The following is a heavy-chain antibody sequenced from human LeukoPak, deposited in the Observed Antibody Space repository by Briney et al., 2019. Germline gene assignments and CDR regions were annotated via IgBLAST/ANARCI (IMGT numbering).Heavy chain of an antibody. CDR1: GGSISSSSYY. CDR2: IYYSGST. J-gene: IGHJ4*02. V-gene: IGHV4-39*01. Sequence: PSETLSLTCTVSGGSISSSSYYWGWIRQPPGKGLEWIGSIYYSGSTYYNPSLKSRVTISVDTSKNQFSLKLSSVTAADTAVYYCARSGYDSSGYYALFDYWGQGTWSPSPQ. CDR3: ARSGYDSSGYYALFDY. D-gene: IGHD3-22*01.